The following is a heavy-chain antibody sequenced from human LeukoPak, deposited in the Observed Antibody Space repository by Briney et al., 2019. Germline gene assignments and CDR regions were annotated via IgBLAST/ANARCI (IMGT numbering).Heavy chain of an antibody. V-gene: IGHV3-23*01. CDR1: GFTLSSYA. CDR2: ISDSGNT. Sequence: GGSLRLSCTASGFTLSSYAMSWVRQAPGKGLEWVSAISDSGNTYHADSVKGRFTISRDHSKNTLYLQMNSLRAEDTAVYYCARRAGAYSHPYDYWGQGTLVTVSS. D-gene: IGHD4/OR15-4a*01. CDR3: ARRAGAYSHPYDY. J-gene: IGHJ4*02.